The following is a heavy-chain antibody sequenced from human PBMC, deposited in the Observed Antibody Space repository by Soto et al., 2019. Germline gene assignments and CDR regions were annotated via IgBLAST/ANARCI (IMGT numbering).Heavy chain of an antibody. V-gene: IGHV2-5*02. J-gene: IGHJ4*02. CDR3: AHRQRDESDGGYYPLKLDY. CDR2: IYWDDDK. CDR1: GVSLSTSAVG. Sequence: SGPTLVNPTHTLTLTCTLSGVSLSTSAVGVGWIRQPPGKALEWLALIYWDDDKRYRPSLESRLNITQDTSKNQVVLRLANVDPADALADVAAHRQRDESDGGYYPLKLDYWGQGALVTVSS. D-gene: IGHD2-15*01.